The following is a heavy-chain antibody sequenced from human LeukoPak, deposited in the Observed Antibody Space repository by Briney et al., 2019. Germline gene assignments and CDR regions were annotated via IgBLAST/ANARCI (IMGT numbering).Heavy chain of an antibody. CDR1: GFTFRKYW. D-gene: IGHD4-17*01. V-gene: IGHV3-74*01. J-gene: IGHJ4*02. CDR2: INPDDEST. Sequence: PGGSLRLSCAASGFTFRKYWLHWVRQAPGKGLVWVSRINPDDESTSYADSVKGRFTISRDNAKSTLYLQMNNLRAEDTAVYYCARDFPSRPPPYGDPHDYWGQGTLVTVSS. CDR3: ARDFPSRPPPYGDPHDY.